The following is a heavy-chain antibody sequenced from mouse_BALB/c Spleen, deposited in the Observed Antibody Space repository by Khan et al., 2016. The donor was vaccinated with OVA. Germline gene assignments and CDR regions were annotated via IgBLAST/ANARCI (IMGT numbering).Heavy chain of an antibody. CDR2: ISSGGDFT. Sequence: VQLKESGGDLVKPGGSLKLSCAASGFTFSSYSMSWVRQTPDKRLVWVASISSGGDFTYYPDIVKGRFPISSDYAKNTLYLQMSDLKSEDTAMYYCADHLTGSFAYWGQGTLVTVSA. D-gene: IGHD4-1*01. V-gene: IGHV5-6*01. J-gene: IGHJ3*01. CDR3: ADHLTGSFAY. CDR1: GFTFSSYS.